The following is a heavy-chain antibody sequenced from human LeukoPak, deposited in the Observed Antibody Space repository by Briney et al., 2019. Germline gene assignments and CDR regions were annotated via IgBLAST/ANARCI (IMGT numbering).Heavy chain of an antibody. V-gene: IGHV3-30*02. D-gene: IGHD3-10*02. CDR3: AELGITMIGGV. Sequence: GGSLRLSCAASGFTFSSYWMHWVRQAPGKGLEWVAFIRYHGSNKYYADSVRGRFTISRDNSKNTLYLQMNSLRAEDTAVYYCAELGITMIGGVWGKGTTVTISS. J-gene: IGHJ6*04. CDR2: IRYHGSNK. CDR1: GFTFSSYW.